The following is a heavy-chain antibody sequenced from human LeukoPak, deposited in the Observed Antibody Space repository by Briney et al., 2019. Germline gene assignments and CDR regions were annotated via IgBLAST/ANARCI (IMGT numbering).Heavy chain of an antibody. D-gene: IGHD6-6*01. V-gene: IGHV4-39*01. CDR3: ASHRIAAATY. J-gene: IGHJ4*02. CDR2: IYYSGST. Sequence: SETLSLTCTVSGGSISSSSYYWGWIRQPPGKGLEWIGSIYYSGSTYYNPSLKSRVTISVDTSKNQFSLKLSSVTAADTAVYYCASHRIAAATYWGQGTLVTVSS. CDR1: GGSISSSSYY.